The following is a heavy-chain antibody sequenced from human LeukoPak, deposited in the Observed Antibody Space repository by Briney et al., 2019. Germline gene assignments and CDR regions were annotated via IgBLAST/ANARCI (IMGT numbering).Heavy chain of an antibody. CDR3: AKGLLWYEGADAFDI. J-gene: IGHJ3*02. CDR2: ISGSGASP. D-gene: IGHD3-10*01. CDR1: GFTFSSYA. V-gene: IGHV3-23*01. Sequence: GSLRLSCAASGFTFSSYAMTWVRQAPGKGLEWVSGISGSGASPYYADSVKGRFTISRDNSKNTLYLEMNSLRAEDTAVYYCAKGLLWYEGADAFDIWGQGTMVTVSS.